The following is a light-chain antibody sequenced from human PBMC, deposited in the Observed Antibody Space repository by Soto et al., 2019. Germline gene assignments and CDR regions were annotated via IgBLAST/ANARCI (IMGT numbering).Light chain of an antibody. CDR1: QSISNW. V-gene: IGKV1-5*01. Sequence: DIQMTQSPSTLSASVGDRVTITCRASQSISNWLAWYQQRPGKAPKLLIYDASTLESWVPSRFSGSGSGTEFTLTISGLRPDDFATYYCQQYNTYSYTFGKGTKLEIK. CDR2: DAS. J-gene: IGKJ2*01. CDR3: QQYNTYSYT.